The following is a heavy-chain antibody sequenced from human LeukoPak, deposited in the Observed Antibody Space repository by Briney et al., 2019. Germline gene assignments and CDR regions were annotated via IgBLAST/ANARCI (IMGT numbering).Heavy chain of an antibody. CDR2: VNADGGNT. V-gene: IGHV3-23*01. CDR3: TKRVKYGGTWDHFAD. D-gene: IGHD1-26*01. CDR1: GFTFDNYR. Sequence: GGSLRLSCAASGFTFDNYRMSWVRQAPGKGLEWVSTVNADGGNTYYADSVKGRFTISRDNSKSTLILQMNSLRVEDTALYYCTKRVKYGGTWDHFADWGQGTQVTVSS. J-gene: IGHJ4*02.